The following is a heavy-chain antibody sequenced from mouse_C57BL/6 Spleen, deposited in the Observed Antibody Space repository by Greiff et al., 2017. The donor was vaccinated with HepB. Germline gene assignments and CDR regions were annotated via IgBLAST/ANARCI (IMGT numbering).Heavy chain of an antibody. D-gene: IGHD1-1*01. Sequence: QVQLQQSGAELVRPGASVTLSCKASGYTFTDYEMHWVKQTPVHGLEWIGAIDPETGGTAYNQKFKGKAILTADKSSSTAYMELRSLTSEDSAVYYCTRFYYGRGGFAYWGQGTLVTVSA. CDR2: IDPETGGT. J-gene: IGHJ3*01. CDR1: GYTFTDYE. V-gene: IGHV1-15*01. CDR3: TRFYYGRGGFAY.